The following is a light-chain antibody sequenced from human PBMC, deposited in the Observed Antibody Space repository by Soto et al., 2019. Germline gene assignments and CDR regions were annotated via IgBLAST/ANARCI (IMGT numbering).Light chain of an antibody. V-gene: IGLV1-40*01. CDR2: RNS. Sequence: QSVLTQPPSVSGAPGQRVTISCIGSSSNIGAGHDVHWYQQLPGRAPKLLISRNSNRPSGVPDRFSASKSGASASLTITGLQPEDEADYYCQSYDTSVNGLFGGGTKLTVL. J-gene: IGLJ3*02. CDR3: QSYDTSVNGL. CDR1: SSNIGAGHD.